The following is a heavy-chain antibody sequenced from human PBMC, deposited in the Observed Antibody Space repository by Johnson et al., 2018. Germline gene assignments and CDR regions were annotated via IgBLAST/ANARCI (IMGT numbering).Heavy chain of an antibody. CDR2: INPSGGST. V-gene: IGHV1-46*01. Sequence: VQLVESGAEVKKPGASVKVSCKASGYTFTSYYMHWVRQAPGQGLEWMGIINPSGGSTSYAQKVQGRDTMNRDTSTSTGYKELSSLRSEDTAGYYCARGWYYYDRSGYLGSFQHWGQGTLVTVSS. J-gene: IGHJ1*01. D-gene: IGHD3-22*01. CDR1: GYTFTSYY. CDR3: ARGWYYYDRSGYLGSFQH.